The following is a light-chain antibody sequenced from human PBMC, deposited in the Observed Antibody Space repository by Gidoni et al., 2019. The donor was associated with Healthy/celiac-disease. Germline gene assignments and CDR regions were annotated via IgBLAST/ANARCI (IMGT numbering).Light chain of an antibody. CDR1: SSDVGGYNY. CDR3: SSYTSSSTPVV. CDR2: EVS. J-gene: IGLJ2*01. Sequence: QSALTQPASVSASPGQSITISCTGTSSDVGGYNYVSWYQQQPGKAPKLMIYEVSNRPAGVPDRFSGSKSGNTASLTISGLQAEDEADYYCSSYTSSSTPVVFGGGTKLTVL. V-gene: IGLV2-14*01.